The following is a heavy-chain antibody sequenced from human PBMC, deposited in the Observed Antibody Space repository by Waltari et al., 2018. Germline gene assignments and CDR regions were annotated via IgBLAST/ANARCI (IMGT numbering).Heavy chain of an antibody. D-gene: IGHD3-16*01. CDR1: GGSISSYY. V-gene: IGHV4-59*01. CDR3: ARSRHSTLVTREFYYYYGMDV. Sequence: QVQLQESGPGLVKPSETLSLTCTVSGGSISSYYWSWIRQPPGKGLAWIGYIYYSGSTNYNPSLKSRVTISVDTSKNQVSLKLSSVTAADTAVYYCARSRHSTLVTREFYYYYGMDVWGQGTTVTVSS. CDR2: IYYSGST. J-gene: IGHJ6*02.